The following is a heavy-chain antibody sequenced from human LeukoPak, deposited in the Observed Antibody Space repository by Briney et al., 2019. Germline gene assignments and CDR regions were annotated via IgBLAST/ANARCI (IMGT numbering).Heavy chain of an antibody. CDR1: GGSFSGYY. D-gene: IGHD3-22*01. Sequence: PSETLSLTCAVYGGSFSGYYWSWIRQPPGKELEWIGEINHSGRTNYNPSLKSRVTISVDTSKNQFSLKLSSVTAADTAVYYCARAGDNSGYSDYWGQGTLVTVSS. J-gene: IGHJ4*02. V-gene: IGHV4-34*01. CDR2: INHSGRT. CDR3: ARAGDNSGYSDY.